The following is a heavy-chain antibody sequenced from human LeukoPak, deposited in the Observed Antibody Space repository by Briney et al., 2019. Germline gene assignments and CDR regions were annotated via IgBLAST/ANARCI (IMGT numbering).Heavy chain of an antibody. Sequence: ASVKVSCKASGYTLTDYYMHWVRQAPGQGLEWMGWINPNSGGTDYEQKFQGRVTMTRDTSISTAYMELSSLRSDDTAVYYCARDLHYGSGSYLGNWGQGTLVTVSS. J-gene: IGHJ4*02. CDR1: GYTLTDYY. CDR3: ARDLHYGSGSYLGN. D-gene: IGHD3-10*01. CDR2: INPNSGGT. V-gene: IGHV1-2*02.